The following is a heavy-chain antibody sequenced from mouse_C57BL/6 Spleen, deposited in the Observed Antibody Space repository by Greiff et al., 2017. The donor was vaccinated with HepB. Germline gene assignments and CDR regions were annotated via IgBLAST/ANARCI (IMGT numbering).Heavy chain of an antibody. J-gene: IGHJ1*03. CDR1: GYTFTSYG. V-gene: IGHV1-81*01. CDR2: IYPRSGNT. CDR3: ARVIYYGNYGWYFDV. Sequence: QVQLKESGAELARPGASVKLSCKASGYTFTSYGISWVKQRTGQGLEWIGEIYPRSGNTYYNEKFKGKATLTADKSSSTAYMELRSLTSEDSAVYFCARVIYYGNYGWYFDVWGTGTTVTVSS. D-gene: IGHD2-1*01.